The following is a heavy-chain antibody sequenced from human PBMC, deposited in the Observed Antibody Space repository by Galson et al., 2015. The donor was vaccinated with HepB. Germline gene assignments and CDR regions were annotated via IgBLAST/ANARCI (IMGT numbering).Heavy chain of an antibody. V-gene: IGHV3-74*01. CDR3: ARDPDTSGYSDFEY. CDR1: GFTFSSYW. J-gene: IGHJ4*02. D-gene: IGHD3-22*01. CDR2: INSGGGST. Sequence: SLRLSCAASGFTFSSYWMHWVRQAPGKGLVWVSRINSGGGSTTYADSVKGRFTISRDNAKNTLYLQMNSLRAEDTAVYYCARDPDTSGYSDFEYWGQGTLVTVSS.